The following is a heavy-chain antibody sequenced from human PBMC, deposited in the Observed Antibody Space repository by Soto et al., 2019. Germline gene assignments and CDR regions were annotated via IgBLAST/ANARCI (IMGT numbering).Heavy chain of an antibody. CDR2: IYWDDDK. D-gene: IGHD3-22*01. CDR3: AHSYYYDSSGYADLQPFQH. Sequence: QITLKESGPTLVKPTQTLTLTCTFSGFSLSTSGVGVGWIRQPPGKALEWLALIYWDDDKRYSPSLKSRLTIPKDTXXSXVXXTKTNMDPVDTATYYCAHSYYYDSSGYADLQPFQHWGQGTLVTVSS. J-gene: IGHJ1*01. V-gene: IGHV2-5*02. CDR1: GFSLSTSGVG.